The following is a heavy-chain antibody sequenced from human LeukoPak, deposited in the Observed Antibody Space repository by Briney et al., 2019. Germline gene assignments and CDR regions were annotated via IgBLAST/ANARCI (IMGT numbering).Heavy chain of an antibody. V-gene: IGHV4-59*01. CDR2: IYYTESA. Sequence: SETPSLTCIVSGGSISSYYWSWIRQPPGKGLEWIGYIYYTESASNNPSLKSRVTISVDTSKNHLSLKLSSVTAADTAVYYCARSIASRPFFDYWGQGTLVTVSS. D-gene: IGHD6-6*01. CDR1: GGSISSYY. J-gene: IGHJ4*02. CDR3: ARSIASRPFFDY.